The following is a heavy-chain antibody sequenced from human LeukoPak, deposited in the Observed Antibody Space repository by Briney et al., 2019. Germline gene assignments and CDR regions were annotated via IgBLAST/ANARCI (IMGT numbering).Heavy chain of an antibody. D-gene: IGHD5-18*01. V-gene: IGHV1-2*02. CDR1: GYTFTGNY. CDR3: ARDTGYGYGYYFDY. Sequence: ASVNVSCKASGYTFTGNYMHWVRQAPGQGLEWMGWINPNSGDTNYAQKFQGRVTLIRDTSISTAYMELSRLRSDDTAVFYCARDTGYGYGYYFDYWGQGTLVTVSS. J-gene: IGHJ4*02. CDR2: INPNSGDT.